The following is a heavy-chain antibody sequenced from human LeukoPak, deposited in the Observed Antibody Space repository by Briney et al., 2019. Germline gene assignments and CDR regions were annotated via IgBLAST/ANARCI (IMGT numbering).Heavy chain of an antibody. CDR3: TRNTVTVHFDY. J-gene: IGHJ4*02. D-gene: IGHD4-17*01. V-gene: IGHV3-49*03. CDR2: IRSKAFGGTP. CDR1: GFTFDDYA. Sequence: PGRSLRLSCSASGFTFDDYAVSWIRQAPGKGLEWVGFIRSKAFGGTPEYAASVRGRFTISRDDSKSIAYLQMNSLKTEDTAVYYCTRNTVTVHFDYWSQGTLVTVSS.